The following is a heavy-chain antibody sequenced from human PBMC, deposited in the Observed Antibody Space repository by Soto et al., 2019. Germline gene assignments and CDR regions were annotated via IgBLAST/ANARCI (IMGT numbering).Heavy chain of an antibody. CDR1: GGSISSGGYY. CDR3: ARHLVVVAATSRAFDI. J-gene: IGHJ3*02. D-gene: IGHD2-15*01. Sequence: QVQLQESGPGLVKPSQTLSLTCTVSGGSISSGGYYWSWIRQHPGKGLEWIGYIYYSGSTYYNPSLKSRVTISVDTSKNQFSLKLSSVTAADTAVYYCARHLVVVAATSRAFDIWGQGTMVTVSS. V-gene: IGHV4-31*03. CDR2: IYYSGST.